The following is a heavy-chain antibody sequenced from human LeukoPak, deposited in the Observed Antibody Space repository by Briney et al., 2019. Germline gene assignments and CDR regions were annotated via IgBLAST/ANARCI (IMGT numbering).Heavy chain of an antibody. J-gene: IGHJ4*02. D-gene: IGHD3-22*01. V-gene: IGHV3-43D*03. CDR3: AKVHSSGYFPFDY. CDR1: GFTFDDYA. CDR2: ISWDGGST. Sequence: GGSLRLSCAASGFTFDDYAMHWVRQAPGKGLEWVSLISWDGGSTYYADSVKGRFTVSRDNSKNSLYLQMNSLRAEDTALYYCAKVHSSGYFPFDYWGQGTLVTVSS.